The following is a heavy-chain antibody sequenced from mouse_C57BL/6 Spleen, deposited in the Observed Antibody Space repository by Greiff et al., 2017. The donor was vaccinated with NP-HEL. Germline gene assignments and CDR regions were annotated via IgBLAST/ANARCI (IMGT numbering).Heavy chain of an antibody. J-gene: IGHJ1*03. D-gene: IGHD1-1*01. CDR1: GYSITSGYY. V-gene: IGHV3-6*01. CDR2: ISYDGSN. CDR3: ARPYYGSSYGYFDV. Sequence: VQLQQSGPGLVKPSQSLSLTCSVTGYSITSGYYWNWIRQFPGNKLEWMGYISYDGSNNYNPSLKNRISITRDTSKNQFFLKLNSVTTEDTATYYCARPYYGSSYGYFDVWGTGTTVTVSS.